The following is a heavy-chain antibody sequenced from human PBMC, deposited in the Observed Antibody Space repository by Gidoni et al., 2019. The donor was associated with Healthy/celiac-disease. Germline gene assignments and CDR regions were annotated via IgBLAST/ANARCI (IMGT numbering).Heavy chain of an antibody. CDR3: ARDYYTSFGVAPDY. V-gene: IGHV1-3*01. CDR2: INAGNGNT. J-gene: IGHJ4*02. CDR1: GYTFTSYA. Sequence: QVQLVQSGAEVTKPGASVKVSCKASGYTFTSYAMHWVRQAPGQRLEWMGWINAGNGNTKYAQKFQGRVTITRDTSASTAYMELSSLRSEDTAVYYCARDYYTSFGVAPDYWGQGTLVTVSS. D-gene: IGHD3-3*01.